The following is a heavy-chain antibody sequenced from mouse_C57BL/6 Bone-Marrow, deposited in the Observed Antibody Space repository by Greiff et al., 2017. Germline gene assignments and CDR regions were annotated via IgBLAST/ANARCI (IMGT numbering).Heavy chain of an antibody. J-gene: IGHJ3*01. Sequence: QVQLQQSGPELVKPGASVKLSCKASGYTFTSYDINWVKQRPGQGLEWIGWIYPRDGSTKYNETFKGQATLTVDTSSSTAYMELHSLTSEDSAVYFCARLGGYYPPWFAYWGQGTLVTVSA. CDR1: GYTFTSYD. CDR2: IYPRDGST. CDR3: ARLGGYYPPWFAY. V-gene: IGHV1-85*01. D-gene: IGHD2-3*01.